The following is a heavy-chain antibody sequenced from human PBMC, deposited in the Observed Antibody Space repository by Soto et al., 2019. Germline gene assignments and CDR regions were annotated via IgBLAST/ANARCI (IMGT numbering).Heavy chain of an antibody. Sequence: ASVKVSCKASGYTFTSYAIHWVRQAPGQRLEWMGWINAGNGNTKYSQKFQGRVTITRDTSASTAYMELSSLRSEDTAVYYCARVSRSGAFDIWGQGTMVTVSS. CDR3: ARVSRSGAFDI. J-gene: IGHJ3*02. V-gene: IGHV1-3*01. CDR1: GYTFTSYA. CDR2: INAGNGNT.